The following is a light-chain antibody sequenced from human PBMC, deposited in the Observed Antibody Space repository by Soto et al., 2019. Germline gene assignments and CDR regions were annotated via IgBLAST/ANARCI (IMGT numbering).Light chain of an antibody. J-gene: IGKJ1*01. CDR2: AAS. CDR1: QGISTY. CDR3: QQSYSTTWT. Sequence: DILMTQSPSSLSASVGDRVTITCRASQGISTYLNWYQQKPGKAPKLLIYAASSLQSGVPSRFSGSGSETDFTLTISSLQPEDFATYSCQQSYSTTWTFGQGTKVDIK. V-gene: IGKV1-39*01.